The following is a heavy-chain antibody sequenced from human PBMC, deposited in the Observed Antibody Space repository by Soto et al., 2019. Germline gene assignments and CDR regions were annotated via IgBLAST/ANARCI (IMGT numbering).Heavy chain of an antibody. Sequence: SVKVSCKASGGTFSSYAISWGRQAPGQGLEWMGGIIPIFGTANYAQKFQGRVTITADESTSTAYMELSSLRSEDTAVYYCVGCSGGSCYFDYWGQGTLVTVSS. J-gene: IGHJ4*02. D-gene: IGHD2-15*01. CDR2: IIPIFGTA. V-gene: IGHV1-69*13. CDR3: VGCSGGSCYFDY. CDR1: GGTFSSYA.